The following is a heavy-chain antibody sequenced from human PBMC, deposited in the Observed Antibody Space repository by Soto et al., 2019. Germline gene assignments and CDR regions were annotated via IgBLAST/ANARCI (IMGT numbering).Heavy chain of an antibody. CDR3: ARGREQWLVTFDY. CDR1: GYTFTGYY. J-gene: IGHJ4*02. CDR2: INPNSGGP. D-gene: IGHD6-19*01. V-gene: IGHV1-2*04. Sequence: ASVKVSCKASGYTFTGYYMHWVRQAPGQGLEWMGWINPNSGGPNYAQKFQGCVTMTRNTSISTAYMELSRLRSDDTAVYYCARGREQWLVTFDYWGQGTLVTVSS.